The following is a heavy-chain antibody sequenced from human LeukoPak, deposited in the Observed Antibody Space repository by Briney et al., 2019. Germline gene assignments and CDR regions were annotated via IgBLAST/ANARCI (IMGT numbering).Heavy chain of an antibody. Sequence: GGSLRLSCAASGFTFSSYARSWVRQAPGKGLEWVSALSGSGGSTYYADSVKGRLTISRDNSKNTLYLQMNSLRAEDTAVYYCARIMQAAAMGVDYWGQGTLVTVSS. J-gene: IGHJ4*02. V-gene: IGHV3-23*01. D-gene: IGHD2-2*01. CDR3: ARIMQAAAMGVDY. CDR1: GFTFSSYA. CDR2: LSGSGGST.